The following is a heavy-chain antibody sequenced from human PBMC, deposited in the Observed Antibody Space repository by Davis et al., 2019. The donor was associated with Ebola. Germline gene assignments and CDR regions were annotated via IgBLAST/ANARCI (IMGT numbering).Heavy chain of an antibody. V-gene: IGHV3-74*01. Sequence: GESLKISCAASGFTFTGDWMHWVRQAPGKGLVWVSRINSDGSTTNYADSVKGRFTVSRDNAKNTLYLQMNSLRAEDTAVYYCARVGYSSAPYWGQGTLVTVSS. D-gene: IGHD6-19*01. CDR2: INSDGSTT. CDR3: ARVGYSSAPY. CDR1: GFTFTGDW. J-gene: IGHJ4*02.